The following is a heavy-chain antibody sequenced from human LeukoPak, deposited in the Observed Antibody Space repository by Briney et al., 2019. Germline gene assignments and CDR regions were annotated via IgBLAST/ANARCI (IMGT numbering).Heavy chain of an antibody. D-gene: IGHD3-22*01. CDR2: FDPEDGET. J-gene: IGHJ4*02. V-gene: IGHV1-24*01. CDR3: ATPGSSGYLTHFDY. CDR1: GYTLTELS. Sequence: ASVKVSCKVPGYTLTELSMHWVRQAPGKGLEWMGGFDPEDGETIYAQKFQGRVTMTEDTSTDTAYMELSSLRSEDTAVYYCATPGSSGYLTHFDYWGQGTLVTVSS.